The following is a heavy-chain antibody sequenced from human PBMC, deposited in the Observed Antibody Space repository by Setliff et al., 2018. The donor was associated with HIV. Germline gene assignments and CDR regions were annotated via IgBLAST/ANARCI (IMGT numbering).Heavy chain of an antibody. CDR2: ISAYNGNT. D-gene: IGHD6-19*01. V-gene: IGHV1-18*01. CDR3: ARVQTMAVAGTQYHYMDV. J-gene: IGHJ6*03. Sequence: GASVKVSCKASGYTFTSYGISWVRQAPGQGLEWMGWISAYNGNTNYAQKLQGRVTMTTDTSTSTAYMELRSLRSDDTAVYYCARVQTMAVAGTQYHYMDVWGKGTTVTVSS. CDR1: GYTFTSYG.